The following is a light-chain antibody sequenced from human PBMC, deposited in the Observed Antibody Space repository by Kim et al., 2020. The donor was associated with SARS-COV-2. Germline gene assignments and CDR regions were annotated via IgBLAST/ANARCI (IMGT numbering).Light chain of an antibody. J-gene: IGKJ1*01. Sequence: LSPGERATRSCTANQSVSCSYLAWYQRKPGQAPRLLICGASSRATGIPDRFSGSGSGTDFTLTISRLEPEDFAVYCCQQYGSSRTFGQGTKVDIK. CDR2: GAS. CDR3: QQYGSSRT. CDR1: QSVSCSY. V-gene: IGKV3-20*01.